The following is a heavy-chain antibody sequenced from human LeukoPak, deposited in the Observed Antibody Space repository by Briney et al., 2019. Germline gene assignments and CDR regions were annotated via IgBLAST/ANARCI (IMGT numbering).Heavy chain of an antibody. CDR1: GGSISSSSYY. CDR2: IYYSGST. V-gene: IGHV4-39*07. J-gene: IGHJ4*02. Sequence: SETLSLTCTVSGGSISSSSYYWGWIRQPPGKGLEWIGSIYYSGSTYYNPSLKSRVTISVDTSKNQFSLKLSSVTAADTAVYYCARYYYYDSSGYHTAIDYWGQGTLVTVSS. D-gene: IGHD3-22*01. CDR3: ARYYYYDSSGYHTAIDY.